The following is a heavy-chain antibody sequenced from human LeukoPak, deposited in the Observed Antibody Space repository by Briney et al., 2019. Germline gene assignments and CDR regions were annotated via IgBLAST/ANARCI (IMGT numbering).Heavy chain of an antibody. Sequence: SETLSLTCSVSGGSISSSGYYWGWIRQPPGKGLEWIGSIYYSGSTYYNPSLKSRVTISVDTSKNQFSLKLSSVTAADTAVYYCARVSGYSYGALYYFDYWGQGTLVTVSS. V-gene: IGHV4-39*07. CDR1: GGSISSSGYY. CDR3: ARVSGYSYGALYYFDY. CDR2: IYYSGST. J-gene: IGHJ4*02. D-gene: IGHD5-18*01.